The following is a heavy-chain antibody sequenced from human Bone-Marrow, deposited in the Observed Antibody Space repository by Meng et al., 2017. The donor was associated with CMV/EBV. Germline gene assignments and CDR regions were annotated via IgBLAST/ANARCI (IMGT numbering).Heavy chain of an antibody. V-gene: IGHV1-18*01. CDR2: ISAYNGNT. D-gene: IGHD1-20*01. CDR3: VRAYNWNLICFDS. CDR1: GYTFTSYG. Sequence: ASVKVSCKASGYTFTSYGISWVRQAPGQGLEWMGWISAYNGNTNYAQKLQGRVTMTTDTSTSTAYMELRSLSSDATAVYYCVRAYNWNLICFDSWGQGTLVTVSS. J-gene: IGHJ5*01.